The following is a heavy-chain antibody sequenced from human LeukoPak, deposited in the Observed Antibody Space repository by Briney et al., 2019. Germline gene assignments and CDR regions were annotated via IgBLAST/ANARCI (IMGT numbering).Heavy chain of an antibody. Sequence: GSLRLSCAASEFAFSTYNMNWVRQAPGKGLEWVSYISTGSSTTYYADSVKGRFTISRDNVENSLYLQMNSLRDEDTAVHYCARVAAGYSVNYFDYWGQGTLVTVSS. J-gene: IGHJ4*02. CDR3: ARVAAGYSVNYFDY. D-gene: IGHD4-23*01. CDR1: EFAFSTYN. V-gene: IGHV3-48*02. CDR2: ISTGSSTT.